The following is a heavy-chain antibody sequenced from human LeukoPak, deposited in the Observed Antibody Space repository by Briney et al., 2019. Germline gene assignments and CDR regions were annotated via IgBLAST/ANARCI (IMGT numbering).Heavy chain of an antibody. CDR2: INWSGGST. Sequence: GGSLRLSCTASGFAFDEYGMSWVRQVPGKGLEWVSGINWSGGSTGYTDPLRGRLTISRDNAKNSLYFQMDSLRAEDTALYYCARAPIASPFYFDYWGQGTLVTVSS. CDR1: GFAFDEYG. D-gene: IGHD2-15*01. CDR3: ARAPIASPFYFDY. J-gene: IGHJ4*02. V-gene: IGHV3-20*04.